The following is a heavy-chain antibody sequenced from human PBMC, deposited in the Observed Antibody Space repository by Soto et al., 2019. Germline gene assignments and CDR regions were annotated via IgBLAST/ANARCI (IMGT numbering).Heavy chain of an antibody. J-gene: IGHJ4*02. D-gene: IGHD2-15*01. V-gene: IGHV3-23*01. CDR3: AKRRGAGGHFDY. CDR2: VSIGGST. CDR1: GFTFSSYA. Sequence: GGSLRLFWAASGFTFSSYAMGWVRQGPGKGLEWVAVVSIGGSTHYADSVRGRFTISRDNSKNTLSLQMNSLTAEDTAVYFCAKRRGAGGHFDYWGQGALVTVSS.